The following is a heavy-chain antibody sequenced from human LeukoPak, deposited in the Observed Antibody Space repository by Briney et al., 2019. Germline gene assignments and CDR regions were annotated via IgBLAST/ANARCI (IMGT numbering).Heavy chain of an antibody. D-gene: IGHD3-10*01. J-gene: IGHJ5*02. Sequence: SETLSLTCAVYGGSFSGYYWSWIRQPPGKGLEWIGEINHSGSTNYNPSLKSRVTISVDTSKNQFSLKLSSVTAADTAVYYCARARVNYYGSGSYRWFDPWGQGTLVTVSS. V-gene: IGHV4-34*01. CDR3: ARARVNYYGSGSYRWFDP. CDR2: INHSGST. CDR1: GGSFSGYY.